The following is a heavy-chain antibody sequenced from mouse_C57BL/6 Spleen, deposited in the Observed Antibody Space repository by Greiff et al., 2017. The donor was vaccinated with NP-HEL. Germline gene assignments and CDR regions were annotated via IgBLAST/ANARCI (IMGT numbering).Heavy chain of an antibody. CDR2: IHPNSGST. CDR3: ARRAVVATRYYFDY. CDR1: GYTFTSYW. V-gene: IGHV1-64*01. Sequence: QVQLQQPGAELVKPGASVKLSCKASGYTFTSYWMHWVKQRPGQGLEWIGMIHPNSGSTNYNEKFKSKATLTVDKSSSTAYMQLSSLTSEDSAVYYCARRAVVATRYYFDYWGQGTTLTVSS. D-gene: IGHD1-1*01. J-gene: IGHJ2*01.